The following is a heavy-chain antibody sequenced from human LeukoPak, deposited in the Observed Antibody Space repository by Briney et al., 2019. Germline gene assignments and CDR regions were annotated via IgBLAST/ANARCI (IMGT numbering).Heavy chain of an antibody. D-gene: IGHD2-21*02. CDR1: GFTFSSYA. V-gene: IGHV4-38-2*01. CDR3: ASGGVGDVVVTDY. J-gene: IGHJ4*02. Sequence: PGGSLRLSCAASGFTFSSYAMSWVRQAPGKGLEWIGSIYYSGSTYYNPSLKSRVTISVDTSKNQFSLKLSSVTAADTAVYYCASGGVGDVVVTDYWGQGTLVTVSS. CDR2: IYYSGST.